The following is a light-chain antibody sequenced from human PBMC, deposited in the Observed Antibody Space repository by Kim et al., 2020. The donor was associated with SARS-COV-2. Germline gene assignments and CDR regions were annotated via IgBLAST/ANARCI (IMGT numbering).Light chain of an antibody. V-gene: IGLV2-14*03. CDR3: GSYSGSSTLHVV. CDR2: DVT. Sequence: TVPCTATSSDVCGYNYVSWDHHHPGKTPKLLFYDVTNRPSGVSNRFSGSKSGNTASLTISGLQAEDEADYFCGSYSGSSTLHVVFGGGTQLTVL. J-gene: IGLJ2*01. CDR1: SSDVCGYNY.